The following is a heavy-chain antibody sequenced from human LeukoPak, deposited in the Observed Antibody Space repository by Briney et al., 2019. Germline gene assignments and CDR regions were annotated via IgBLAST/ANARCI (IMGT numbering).Heavy chain of an antibody. V-gene: IGHV3-66*01. CDR1: GFTVSSNY. D-gene: IGHD3-3*01. J-gene: IGHJ4*02. CDR2: IYSGGST. CDR3: AREANYDFWSGYGPDY. Sequence: PGGSLRLSCAASGFTVSSNYMSWVRQAPGKGLEWVSVIYSGGSTYYADSVKGRFTISRDNSKNTLYLQMNSLRAEDTAVYYCAREANYDFWSGYGPDYWGQGTLVTVSS.